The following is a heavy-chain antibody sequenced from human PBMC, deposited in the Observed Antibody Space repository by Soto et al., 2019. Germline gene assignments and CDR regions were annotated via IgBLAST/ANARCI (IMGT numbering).Heavy chain of an antibody. CDR2: IYYSGST. J-gene: IGHJ4*02. CDR1: GGSISSYY. V-gene: IGHV4-59*01. CDR3: ARTQRGVRGVGSPIDY. D-gene: IGHD3-10*01. Sequence: LQTLSLTCTVAGGSISSYYCSWLRQPPGKGLEWIGYIYYSGSTNYNPSLKSRVTISVDTSKNQFSLKLSSVTAADTAVYYCARTQRGVRGVGSPIDYWGQGTLVTVSS.